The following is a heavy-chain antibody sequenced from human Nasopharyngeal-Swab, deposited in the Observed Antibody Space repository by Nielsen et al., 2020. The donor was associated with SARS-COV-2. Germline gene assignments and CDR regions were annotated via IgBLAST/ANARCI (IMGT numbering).Heavy chain of an antibody. V-gene: IGHV3-48*03. CDR1: GFTFSRYE. Sequence: GEALKISCAASGFTFSRYEMNWVRQAPGKGLEWVSYISSSGSTIYYADSVKGRFTISRDNAKNSLYLQMNSLRAEDTAVYYCARGTHMITFGGVIVVDAFDIWGQGIMVTVSS. D-gene: IGHD3-16*02. CDR3: ARGTHMITFGGVIVVDAFDI. CDR2: ISSSGSTI. J-gene: IGHJ3*02.